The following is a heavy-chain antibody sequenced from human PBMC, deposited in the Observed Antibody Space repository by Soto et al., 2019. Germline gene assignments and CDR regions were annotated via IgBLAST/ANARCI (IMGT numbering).Heavy chain of an antibody. V-gene: IGHV5-51*01. Sequence: GESLKISCKGSGYSFTSYWIGWVRQMPGKGLEWMGIIYPGDPDTRYSPSFQGQVTISADKSISTAYLQWSSLKASDTAMYYCARMDIVVVPDAICRYCWLDPWGQGTLVTVYS. CDR1: GYSFTSYW. D-gene: IGHD2-2*03. CDR3: ARMDIVVVPDAICRYCWLDP. CDR2: IYPGDPDT. J-gene: IGHJ5*02.